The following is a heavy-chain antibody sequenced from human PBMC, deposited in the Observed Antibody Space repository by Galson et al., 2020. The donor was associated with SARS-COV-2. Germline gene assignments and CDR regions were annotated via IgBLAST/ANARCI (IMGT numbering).Heavy chain of an antibody. CDR2: INPNSGGT. Sequence: ASVKVYCKATGSTFTGYYLHCVRQPPQQGLEWLEWINPNSGGTNYEQKFQGRVTMTGDTSISTAYMELSSLRSDDTAVYFCARSCSSTTCFQTDGMDVWGQGTTVTVSS. V-gene: IGHV1-2*02. CDR1: GSTFTGYY. D-gene: IGHD2-2*01. J-gene: IGHJ6*02. CDR3: ARSCSSTTCFQTDGMDV.